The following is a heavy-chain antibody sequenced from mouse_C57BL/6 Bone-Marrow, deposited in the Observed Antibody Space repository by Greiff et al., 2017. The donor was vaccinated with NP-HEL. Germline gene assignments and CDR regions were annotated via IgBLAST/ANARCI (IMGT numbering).Heavy chain of an antibody. CDR1: GFTFSDYG. V-gene: IGHV5-17*01. J-gene: IGHJ1*03. CDR3: ARRYFDV. Sequence: EVQLVESGGGLVKPGGSLKLSCAASGFTFSDYGMHWVRQAPEKGLEWVAYISRGSSTIYYADTVKGRFTLSRDNAKNTLFLQMTSLRSEDTAMYYCARRYFDVWGTGTTVTVSS. CDR2: ISRGSSTI.